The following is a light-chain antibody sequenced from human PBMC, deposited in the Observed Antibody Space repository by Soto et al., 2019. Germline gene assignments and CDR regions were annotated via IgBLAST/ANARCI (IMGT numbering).Light chain of an antibody. CDR3: SSYTSSDTYV. V-gene: IGLV2-14*01. CDR2: EVS. J-gene: IGLJ1*01. Sequence: QSALTQPASVSGSPGQSITISCTGTTSDIGAFNYVSWYQQHPGKAPKLIIYEVSNRPSGVSNRFSGYKSGNTASLTISGLQAEDEADYYCSSYTSSDTYVLGTGTKLTVL. CDR1: TSDIGAFNY.